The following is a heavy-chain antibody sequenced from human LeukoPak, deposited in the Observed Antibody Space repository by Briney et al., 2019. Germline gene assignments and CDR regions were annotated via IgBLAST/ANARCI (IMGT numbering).Heavy chain of an antibody. CDR2: IKQDGSEK. J-gene: IGHJ4*02. Sequence: GGSLRLSCAASGFSFSSYWMSWVRQAPGKGLEWVANIKQDGSEKYYIDSVKGRFTISRDNAKNSLYLQMNSLRAEDTAVYYCARDSRYDILTGYYHRTPFDYWGQGTLVTVSS. D-gene: IGHD3-9*01. V-gene: IGHV3-7*01. CDR1: GFSFSSYW. CDR3: ARDSRYDILTGYYHRTPFDY.